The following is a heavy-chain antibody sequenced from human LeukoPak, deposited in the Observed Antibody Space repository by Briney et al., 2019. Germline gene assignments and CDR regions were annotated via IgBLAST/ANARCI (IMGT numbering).Heavy chain of an antibody. CDR1: GNTFSGSY. CDR2: IDPNSAGTNT. Sequence: AAVRVSCKGSGNTFSGSYVHWVRQAPDKGLEWMGWIDPNSAGTNTNYAQKFQDRVTFTRDASDSAAYMELSRLTTDDTAVYCCARQHWPDKFVDFWGQRTLVTVSS. V-gene: IGHV1-2*02. CDR3: ARQHWPDKFVDF. D-gene: IGHD1-1*01. J-gene: IGHJ4*02.